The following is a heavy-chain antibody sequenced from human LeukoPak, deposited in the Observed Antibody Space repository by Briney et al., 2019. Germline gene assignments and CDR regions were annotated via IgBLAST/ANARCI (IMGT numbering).Heavy chain of an antibody. D-gene: IGHD3-10*01. Sequence: ETLSLTCAVYGGSFSGYYWSWIREPPGKGLEWVSAISGSGGSTYSADSVKGRFTISRDNSKNTLYLQMNSLRAEDTAVYYCAKDGKYYYGSGSNIDYWGQGTLVTVSS. CDR2: ISGSGGST. CDR3: AKDGKYYYGSGSNIDY. J-gene: IGHJ4*02. CDR1: GGSFSGYY. V-gene: IGHV3-23*01.